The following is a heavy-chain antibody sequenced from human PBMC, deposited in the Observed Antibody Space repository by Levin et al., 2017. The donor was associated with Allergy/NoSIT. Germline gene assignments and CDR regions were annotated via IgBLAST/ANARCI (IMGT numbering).Heavy chain of an antibody. J-gene: IGHJ4*02. V-gene: IGHV3-48*01. CDR2: ISRDSSII. CDR1: GFTFSSQS. D-gene: IGHD2-2*01. CDR3: ARNLPAADY. Sequence: GSLRLSCVASGFTFSSQSMNWVRQTPGKGLEWVSYISRDSSIIYYADSVKGRFTISRDNAKNSLYLQMSSLTAEDTAVYYCARNLPAADYWGQGTLVTVSS.